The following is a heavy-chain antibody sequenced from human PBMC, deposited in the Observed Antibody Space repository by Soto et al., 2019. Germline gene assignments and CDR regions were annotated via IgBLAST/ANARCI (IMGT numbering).Heavy chain of an antibody. Sequence: SETLSLTCTVSGGSISSYYLSWIRQPPGKGLEWIGYIYYSGSTNYNPSLKSRVTISVDTSKNQFSLKLSSVTAADTAVYYCARLADYYGSGSYYRPPDYWGQGTLVTVSS. CDR2: IYYSGST. CDR1: GGSISSYY. J-gene: IGHJ4*02. D-gene: IGHD3-10*01. V-gene: IGHV4-59*08. CDR3: ARLADYYGSGSYYRPPDY.